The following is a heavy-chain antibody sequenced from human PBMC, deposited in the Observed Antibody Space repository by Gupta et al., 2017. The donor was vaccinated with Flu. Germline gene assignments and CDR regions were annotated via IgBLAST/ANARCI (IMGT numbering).Heavy chain of an antibody. V-gene: IGHV4-61*02. D-gene: IGHD3-22*01. CDR2: IYTSGST. CDR3: ARAPLYYYDSSGYSFEY. Sequence: QVQLQESGPGLVKPSQTLSHTCTVSGGSISSGTYYWSWIRQPAGKGLEWIGRIYTSGSTNYNPSLKCRVTISVDTSKNQFSLKLRSVTAADTAVYYCARAPLYYYDSSGYSFEYWGQGTLVTVSS. CDR1: GGSISSGTYY. J-gene: IGHJ4*02.